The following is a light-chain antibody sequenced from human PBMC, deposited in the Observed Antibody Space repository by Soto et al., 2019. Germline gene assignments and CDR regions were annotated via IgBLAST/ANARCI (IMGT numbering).Light chain of an antibody. CDR1: QSISSW. CDR2: DAS. V-gene: IGKV1-5*01. Sequence: DIQMIQSPSTLSPSVGDRVTITCRASQSISSWLAWYQQKPGKAPKLLIYDASSLESGVQSRFSGRGSGTEFTLTISSLPPDDFATYYCQQYNSYWTVGQLNKGEIK. CDR3: QQYNSYWT. J-gene: IGKJ1*01.